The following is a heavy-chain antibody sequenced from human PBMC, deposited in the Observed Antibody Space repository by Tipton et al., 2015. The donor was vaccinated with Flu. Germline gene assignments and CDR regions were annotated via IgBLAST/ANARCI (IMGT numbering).Heavy chain of an antibody. CDR3: ARNVLTGEGF. V-gene: IGHV3-74*01. CDR1: GFTFSSYW. Sequence: SLRLSCAASGFTFSSYWMHWVRQAPGKGLVWVSRINGDGSTISYADSVKGRFTISRDNAKNTLYLQMNSLRAEDTAVYYCARNVLTGEGFWGQGTLVTVSS. D-gene: IGHD3-16*01. J-gene: IGHJ4*02. CDR2: INGDGSTI.